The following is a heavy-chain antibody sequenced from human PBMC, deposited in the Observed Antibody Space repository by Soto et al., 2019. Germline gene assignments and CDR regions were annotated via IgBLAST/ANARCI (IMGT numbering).Heavy chain of an antibody. CDR1: GGSFSGYY. J-gene: IGHJ6*03. V-gene: IGHV4-34*01. CDR3: ADTPRRYCSGGSCYNNGMGYYYYMDV. D-gene: IGHD2-15*01. CDR2: INHSGST. Sequence: QVQLQQWGAGLLKPSETLSLTCAVYGGSFSGYYWSWIRQPPGKGLEWIGEINHSGSTNYNPSLKSRVTISVDTSKNQFSLKLSSVTAAETAVYYCADTPRRYCSGGSCYNNGMGYYYYMDVWGKGTTVTVSS.